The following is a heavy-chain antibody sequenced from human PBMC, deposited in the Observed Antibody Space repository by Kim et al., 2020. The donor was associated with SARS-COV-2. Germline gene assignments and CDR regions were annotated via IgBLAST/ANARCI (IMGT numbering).Heavy chain of an antibody. Sequence: SETLSLTCAVYGGSFSGYYWSWIRQPPGKGLEWIGEINHIGSTNYNPSLKSRVTISVDTPKNQSSLKLSSVTAADTAVYYCARVGVWGRGTLVTVSS. V-gene: IGHV4-34*01. CDR1: GGSFSGYY. CDR2: INHIGST. J-gene: IGHJ2*01. CDR3: ARVGV.